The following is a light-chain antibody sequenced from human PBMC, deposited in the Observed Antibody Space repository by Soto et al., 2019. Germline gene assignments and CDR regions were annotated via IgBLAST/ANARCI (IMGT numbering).Light chain of an antibody. CDR2: DVS. J-gene: IGLJ1*01. V-gene: IGLV2-14*01. CDR1: SSDVGGYNY. CDR3: SSYTSSSPLFV. Sequence: QSVLTHPASVSGSPGQSITISCTGTSSDVGGYNYVSWYQQHPGKAPKLMIYDVSNRPSGVSNRFSGSKSGNTASLTISGLQAEDEADYYCSSYTSSSPLFVFGTGTKVTVL.